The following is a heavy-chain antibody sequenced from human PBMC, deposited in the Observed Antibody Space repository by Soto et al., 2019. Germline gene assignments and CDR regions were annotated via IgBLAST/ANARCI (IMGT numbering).Heavy chain of an antibody. V-gene: IGHV1-3*01. CDR2: INAGNGNT. CDR3: ARHLGSGCLVY. D-gene: IGHD6-19*01. CDR1: GYTFTSYA. J-gene: IGHJ4*02. Sequence: ASVKVSCKASGYTFTSYAMHWVRQAPGQRLEWMGWINAGNGNTKYSQKFQARVTITRDTSASTAYMELSSLRSEDTAVYYCARHLGSGCLVYWGQGTLVTVSS.